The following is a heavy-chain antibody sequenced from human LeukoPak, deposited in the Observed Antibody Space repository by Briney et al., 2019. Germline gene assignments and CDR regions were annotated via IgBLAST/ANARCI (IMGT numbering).Heavy chain of an antibody. V-gene: IGHV1-8*01. CDR3: ARGRGYCSGGSCRILDY. CDR1: GYTFTSYD. D-gene: IGHD2-15*01. CDR2: MNPNSGNT. J-gene: IGHJ4*02. Sequence: ASVKVSCKASGYTFTSYDINWVRQAPGQGLEWMGWMNPNSGNTGYAQKFQGRVTMTRNTSISTAYMELSSLRSEDTAVYYCARGRGYCSGGSCRILDYWGQGTLVTVSS.